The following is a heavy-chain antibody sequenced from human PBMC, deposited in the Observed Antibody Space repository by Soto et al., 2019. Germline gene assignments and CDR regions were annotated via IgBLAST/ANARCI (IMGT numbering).Heavy chain of an antibody. Sequence: GGSLRLSCAASGFTLNNYWMHWVRQAPGKGLVWVSRINTDGSRTSYADSVKGRFTISRDNARNTLYLQMDSLRDEDTAVYYCAKVATGSYNWFDPWGQGTLVTVSS. CDR3: AKVATGSYNWFDP. CDR1: GFTLNNYW. CDR2: INTDGSRT. V-gene: IGHV3-74*01. D-gene: IGHD1-1*01. J-gene: IGHJ5*02.